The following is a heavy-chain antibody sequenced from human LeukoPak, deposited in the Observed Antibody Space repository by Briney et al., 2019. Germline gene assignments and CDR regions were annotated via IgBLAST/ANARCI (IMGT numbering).Heavy chain of an antibody. J-gene: IGHJ5*02. CDR1: GGSFSGYY. CDR2: INHSGST. CDR3: ARTPPERAAGTGGNWFDP. V-gene: IGHV4-34*01. Sequence: SETLSLTCAVYGGSFSGYYWSWIRQPPGKGLEWIGEINHSGSTNYNPSLKSRVTISVDTSKNQLSLKLSSVTAADTAVYYCARTPPERAAGTGGNWFDPWGQGTLVTVSS. D-gene: IGHD6-19*01.